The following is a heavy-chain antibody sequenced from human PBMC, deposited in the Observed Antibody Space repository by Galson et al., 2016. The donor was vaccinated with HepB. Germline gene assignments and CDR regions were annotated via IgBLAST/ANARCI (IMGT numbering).Heavy chain of an antibody. CDR2: ISSRVSPI. J-gene: IGHJ3*01. Sequence: SLRLSCAASGFALSGSGLNWVRQAPGKGLQWISYISSRVSPIYYADSVKGRFTTSRDNAKNSVYLQMNNLRDEDTGVYYCARELVRSAFDLWGQGTMVTVSS. CDR1: GFALSGSG. D-gene: IGHD6-6*01. CDR3: ARELVRSAFDL. V-gene: IGHV3-48*02.